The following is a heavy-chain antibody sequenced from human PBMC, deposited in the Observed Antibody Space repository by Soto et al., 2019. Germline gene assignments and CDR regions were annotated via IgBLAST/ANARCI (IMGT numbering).Heavy chain of an antibody. CDR2: ISYDSSNK. Sequence: VQLLESGGGLIQPGGSLRLSCAASGFTFSYGIHWLRQAPGKGREWVAYISYDSSNKFYGDSVKGRFTISRDNSKNTQFLQMNSLRVEDTAVYYCAKLVIGYCSGNTCDDYWGQGTLVAVSS. CDR3: AKLVIGYCSGNTCDDY. J-gene: IGHJ4*02. D-gene: IGHD2-15*01. CDR1: GFTFSYG. V-gene: IGHV3-30*18.